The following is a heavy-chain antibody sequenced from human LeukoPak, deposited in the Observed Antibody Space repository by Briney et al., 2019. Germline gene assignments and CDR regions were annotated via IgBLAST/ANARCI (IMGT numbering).Heavy chain of an antibody. J-gene: IGHJ6*04. D-gene: IGHD3-10*02. V-gene: IGHV3-66*01. CDR3: AELGITMIGGV. CDR2: IYSGGRT. CDR1: GFSVSSNY. Sequence: GGSLRLSCAASGFSVSSNYMSWVRQAPGKGLEWVSVIYSGGRTYYADSVKGRFTISRDNSKNTLYLQLNSLRAEDTAVYYCAELGITMIGGVWGKGTTVTISS.